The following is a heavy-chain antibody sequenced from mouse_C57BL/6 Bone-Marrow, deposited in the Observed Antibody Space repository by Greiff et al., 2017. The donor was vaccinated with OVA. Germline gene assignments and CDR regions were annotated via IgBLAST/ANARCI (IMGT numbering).Heavy chain of an antibody. CDR2: IDPSDSYT. Sequence: QVQLQQPGAELVMPGASVKLSCKASGYTFTSYWMHWVKQRPGQGLEWIGEIDPSDSYTNYNQKFKGKSTLTVDKSSSTAYMQLSSLTSEDSVVYYCASRALYDGDYDYWGQGTTLTVSS. CDR1: GYTFTSYW. D-gene: IGHD2-3*01. J-gene: IGHJ2*01. CDR3: ASRALYDGDYDY. V-gene: IGHV1-69*01.